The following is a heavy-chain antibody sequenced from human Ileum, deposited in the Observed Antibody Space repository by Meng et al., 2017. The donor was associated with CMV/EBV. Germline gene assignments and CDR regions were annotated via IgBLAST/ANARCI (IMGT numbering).Heavy chain of an antibody. V-gene: IGHV4-31*03. Sequence: CTVSGDSISSAGYYWNWFRQHPEKGLEWIGYIHYTGSTFYSPSLKSRVTISSDTSKNQFSLKLSSVTAADTAVYYCARERGSNYAFDCWGQGTLVTVSS. CDR3: ARERGSNYAFDC. D-gene: IGHD4-11*01. CDR2: IHYTGST. CDR1: GDSISSAGYY. J-gene: IGHJ4*02.